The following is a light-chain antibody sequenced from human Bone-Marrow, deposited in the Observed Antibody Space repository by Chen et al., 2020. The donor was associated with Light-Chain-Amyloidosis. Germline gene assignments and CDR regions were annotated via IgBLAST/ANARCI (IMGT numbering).Light chain of an antibody. CDR1: QDSHFF. J-gene: IGKJ2*01. Sequence: DIQVTQSPSSLSVSVGDRVTVTCQASQDSHFFLNWYQQKEGKPPKLLIYGASNLEPGVPSRFSGSGSRTDFTFTINSLQPEDIATYYCLQYDTVPPKFGQGTRLEIK. V-gene: IGKV1-33*01. CDR3: LQYDTVPPK. CDR2: GAS.